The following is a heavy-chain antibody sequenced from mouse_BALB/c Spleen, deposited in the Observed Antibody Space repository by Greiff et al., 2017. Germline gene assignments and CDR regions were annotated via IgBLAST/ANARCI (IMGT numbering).Heavy chain of an antibody. CDR1: GFTFSSYA. J-gene: IGHJ2*01. CDR2: ISSGGST. V-gene: IGHV5-6-5*01. D-gene: IGHD2-1*01. Sequence: EGQLVESGGGLVKPGGSLKLSCAASGFTFSSYAMSWVRQTPEKRLEWVASISSGGSTYYPDSVKGRFTISRDNARNILYLQMSSLRSEDTAMYYCAREGNYGTYFDYWGQGTTLTVSS. CDR3: AREGNYGTYFDY.